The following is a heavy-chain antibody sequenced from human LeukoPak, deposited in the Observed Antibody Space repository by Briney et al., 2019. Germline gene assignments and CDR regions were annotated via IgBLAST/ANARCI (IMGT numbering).Heavy chain of an antibody. Sequence: GASVKVSCKASGGTFSSYTISWVRQAPGQGLEWMGRIIPILGIANYAQKFQGRVTITADKSTSTAYMELSSLRSEDTAVYYCATDSSGYDYVRWFDPWGQGTLVTVSS. V-gene: IGHV1-69*02. J-gene: IGHJ5*02. CDR1: GGTFSSYT. CDR3: ATDSSGYDYVRWFDP. CDR2: IIPILGIA. D-gene: IGHD3-22*01.